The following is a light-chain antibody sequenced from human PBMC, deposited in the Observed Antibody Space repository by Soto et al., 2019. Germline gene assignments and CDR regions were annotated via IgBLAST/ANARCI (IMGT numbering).Light chain of an antibody. CDR2: KAS. CDR3: QQYNSYPST. J-gene: IGKJ1*01. CDR1: QSISSW. V-gene: IGKV1-5*03. Sequence: DIQMTQSPSTLSASVGDRVTITCRASQSISSWLAWYQQKPGRAPNLLIYKASSLESGVPSRFSGSGSGTEFTLTISSLQPDDFATYYCQQYNSYPSTFGQGTKVDSK.